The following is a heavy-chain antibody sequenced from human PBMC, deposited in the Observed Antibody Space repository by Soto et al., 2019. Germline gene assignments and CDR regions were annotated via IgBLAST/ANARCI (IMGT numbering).Heavy chain of an antibody. CDR1: GGTFSSYA. V-gene: IGHV1-69*01. CDR3: ARDRQAYCGGECYFFVF. Sequence: QVQLVQSGAEVKKPGSSVKVSCTAAGGTFSSYAISWVRQAPGQGLEWMGGILPIFGTAHYAQKFQDRVRITADESTSTVYMELSRLRSEDRGVYYCARDRQAYCGGECYFFVFGGQGTMVTVSS. J-gene: IGHJ4*02. CDR2: ILPIFGTA. D-gene: IGHD2-21*01.